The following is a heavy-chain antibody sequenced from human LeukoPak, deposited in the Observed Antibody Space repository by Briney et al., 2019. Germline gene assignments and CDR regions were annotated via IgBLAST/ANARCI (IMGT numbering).Heavy chain of an antibody. CDR1: GFSFSSYK. D-gene: IGHD6-19*01. CDR2: ISSSNSTI. V-gene: IGHV3-48*03. CDR3: VRDGGSAWYINGDEAFDI. J-gene: IGHJ3*02. Sequence: PGGSLRLSCAASGFSFSSYKMNWVRQAPGKGLEWVSYISSSNSTIYYSDSVKGRFTISRDNAKNSLYLQMNSLRAEDTAVYYCVRDGGSAWYINGDEAFDIWGQGTMVTVSS.